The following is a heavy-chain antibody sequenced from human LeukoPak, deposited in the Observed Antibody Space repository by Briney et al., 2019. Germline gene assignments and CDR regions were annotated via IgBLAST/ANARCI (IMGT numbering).Heavy chain of an antibody. Sequence: PGGSLRLSCAASGFTFSSYGMHWVRQAPGKGLEWVAFIRYDGSNKYYADSVKGRFTISRDNSKNTLYLQMSSLRAEDTAVYYCAKAQGWELPYYFDYWGQGTLVTVSS. CDR3: AKAQGWELPYYFDY. J-gene: IGHJ4*02. D-gene: IGHD1-26*01. CDR2: IRYDGSNK. V-gene: IGHV3-30*02. CDR1: GFTFSSYG.